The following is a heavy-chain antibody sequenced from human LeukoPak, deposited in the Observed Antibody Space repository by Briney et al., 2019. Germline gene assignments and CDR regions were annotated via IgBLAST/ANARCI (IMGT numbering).Heavy chain of an antibody. CDR2: IYTSGGT. CDR1: GGSISSYY. V-gene: IGHV4-4*07. Sequence: SETLSLTCNVSGGSISSYYWSWIRQPAGKGLEWIGLIYTSGGTNYNPSLKNRVTMSVDTSKNQFSLKLSSVTAADTAVYYCARDLLWGYDYWGQGTLVTVSS. J-gene: IGHJ4*02. D-gene: IGHD3-10*01. CDR3: ARDLLWGYDY.